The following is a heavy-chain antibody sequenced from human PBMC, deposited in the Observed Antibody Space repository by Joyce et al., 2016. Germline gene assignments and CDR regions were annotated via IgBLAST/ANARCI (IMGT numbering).Heavy chain of an antibody. V-gene: IGHV2-5*01. CDR2: NYWNDDK. CDR1: GFSLTTPGEG. Sequence: QITLKESGPTLVKPTQSLTLTCSFPGFSLTTPGEGVRWIRQPPGKPLEWLGYNYWNDDKTYTPSLTTRLSINKDTSKSRVVLTMTNMQTEDTGTYYCAHRVNMFLGRVNYFVPWGQGILVTVSS. D-gene: IGHD3-10*02. CDR3: AHRVNMFLGRVNYFVP. J-gene: IGHJ5*02.